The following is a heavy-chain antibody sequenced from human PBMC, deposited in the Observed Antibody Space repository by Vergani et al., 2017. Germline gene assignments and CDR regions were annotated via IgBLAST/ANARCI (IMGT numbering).Heavy chain of an antibody. CDR1: GFTFSSYA. CDR2: ISGSGGST. V-gene: IGHV3-23*01. J-gene: IGHJ6*02. Sequence: EVQLLESGGGLVQPGGSLRLSCAASGFTFSSYAMSWVRQAPGKGLEWVSAISGSGGSTYYADSVKGRFTISRDNSKNTLYLQMNSLKTEDTAVYYCTTDQKWLVREYYYYGMDVWGQGTTVTVSS. D-gene: IGHD6-19*01. CDR3: TTDQKWLVREYYYYGMDV.